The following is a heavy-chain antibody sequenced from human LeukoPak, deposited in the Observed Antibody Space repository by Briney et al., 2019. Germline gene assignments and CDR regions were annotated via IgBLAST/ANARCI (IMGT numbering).Heavy chain of an antibody. CDR2: IDYDGSGK. D-gene: IGHD2-2*02. Sequence: GGSLRLSCAAPGFNFKSFWMSWVRQVPTKGLEWVATIDYDGSGKYYVDSVKGRFTISRDNVKNSLYLEMNSLRAEDTAIYFCAKYPRTFDFWGQGILVTVSS. J-gene: IGHJ4*02. CDR1: GFNFKSFW. V-gene: IGHV3-7*01. CDR3: AKYPRTFDF.